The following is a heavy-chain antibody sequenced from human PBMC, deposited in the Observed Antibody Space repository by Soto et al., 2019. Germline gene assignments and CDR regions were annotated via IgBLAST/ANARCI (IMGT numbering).Heavy chain of an antibody. CDR3: TRDHRIAARRGLWCFDI. D-gene: IGHD6-6*01. CDR2: IRSKAYGGTT. V-gene: IGHV3-49*03. Sequence: GESLKISCTASGFTFGDYAMSWFRQAPGKGLEWVGFIRSKAYGGTTEYAASVKGRFTISRDDSKSIAYLQMNSLKTEDTAVYYCTRDHRIAARRGLWCFDIWGQGTMVTVSS. CDR1: GFTFGDYA. J-gene: IGHJ3*02.